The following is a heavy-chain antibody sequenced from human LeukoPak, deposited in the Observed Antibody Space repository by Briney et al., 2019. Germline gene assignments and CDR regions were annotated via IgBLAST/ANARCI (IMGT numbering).Heavy chain of an antibody. CDR2: IKQDGSEK. Sequence: GGSLRRSCAASGFTFSNYWMIWVRQAPGKELEWVGNIKQDGSEKRYADSVRGRLSISRDNAQTSLYLQMNSLRAEDTAVYYCARASDPWLQLTWGQGTLVTVSS. D-gene: IGHD5-24*01. V-gene: IGHV3-7*05. CDR3: ARASDPWLQLT. CDR1: GFTFSNYW. J-gene: IGHJ5*02.